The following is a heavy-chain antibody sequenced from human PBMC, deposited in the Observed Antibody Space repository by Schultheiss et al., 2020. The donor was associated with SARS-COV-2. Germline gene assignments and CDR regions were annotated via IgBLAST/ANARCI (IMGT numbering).Heavy chain of an antibody. CDR3: AKGSIHYYDSSGYLDW. V-gene: IGHV3-11*01. CDR1: GFTFSNAW. D-gene: IGHD3-22*01. J-gene: IGHJ4*02. CDR2: ISSSGSNI. Sequence: GGSLRLSCAASGFTFSNAWMSWVRQAPGKGLEWVSYISSSGSNIYFADSVKGRFTISRDNAKNSLYLQMNSLRAEDTALYYCAKGSIHYYDSSGYLDWWGQGTLVTVSS.